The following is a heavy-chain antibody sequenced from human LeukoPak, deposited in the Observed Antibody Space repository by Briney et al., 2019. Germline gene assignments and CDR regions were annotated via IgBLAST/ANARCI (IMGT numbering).Heavy chain of an antibody. V-gene: IGHV4-59*01. CDR2: IYYSGST. CDR1: GGSISSYY. J-gene: IGHJ3*02. D-gene: IGHD1-26*01. Sequence: PSETLSLTCTVSGGSISSYYWSWIRQPPGKGLEWIGYIYYSGSTNYNPSLKSRVTISVDTSKNQFSLKLSSVTAADTAVYYCAREGLLDAFDIWGQGTMVTVSS. CDR3: AREGLLDAFDI.